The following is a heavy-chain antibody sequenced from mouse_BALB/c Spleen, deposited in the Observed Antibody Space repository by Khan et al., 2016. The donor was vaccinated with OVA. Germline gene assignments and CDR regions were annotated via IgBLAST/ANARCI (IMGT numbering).Heavy chain of an antibody. CDR3: PRGGKFAY. D-gene: IGHD1-1*02. Sequence: QVQLQQSGAELVRPGVSVKISGKVSGYKFTDYAMHWVKQSNAKGLEWIGVISTYYGDADYSQKFKGKATMTVDRSSSTAYLEPARLTSEDSALYCCPRGGKFAYWDQGTLVTVSA. J-gene: IGHJ3*01. CDR1: GYKFTDYA. V-gene: IGHV1S137*01. CDR2: ISTYYGDA.